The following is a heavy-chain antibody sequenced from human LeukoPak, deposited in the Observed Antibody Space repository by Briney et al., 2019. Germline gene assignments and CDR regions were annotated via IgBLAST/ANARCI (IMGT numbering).Heavy chain of an antibody. Sequence: GGSLRLSCAASGFTFSSYAMSWVRQAPGKGLEWVSAISGSGGSTYYADSVKGRFTISRDNSKNTLYLQMNSLRAEDTAVYYCVKDLLAVAGYNWFDPCGQGTLVTVSS. D-gene: IGHD6-19*01. V-gene: IGHV3-23*01. J-gene: IGHJ5*02. CDR2: ISGSGGST. CDR1: GFTFSSYA. CDR3: VKDLLAVAGYNWFDP.